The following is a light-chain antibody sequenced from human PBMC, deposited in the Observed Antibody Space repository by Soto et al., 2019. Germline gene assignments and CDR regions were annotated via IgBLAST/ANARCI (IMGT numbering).Light chain of an antibody. CDR2: GAS. CDR3: QQYSTSPVT. Sequence: EIVLTQSPGTLSLSPGERATLSCRASQSVNRHYLAWYQQRPGQAPRLLIYGASSRATGIPDRFSGSGSGTDFTLTISRLEPEDFAVYYCQQYSTSPVTFGPGTKVDIK. CDR1: QSVNRHY. V-gene: IGKV3-20*01. J-gene: IGKJ3*01.